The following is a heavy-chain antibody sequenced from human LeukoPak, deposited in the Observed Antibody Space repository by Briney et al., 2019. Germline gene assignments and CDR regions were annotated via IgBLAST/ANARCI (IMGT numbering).Heavy chain of an antibody. Sequence: ASVKVSCKASGYTFTGYYMHWVRQAPGQGLEWMGWVSAYSGDTNYAQMFQGRVTMTTDTFTKTAQMELRSLRSDDTAVYYCLRDWGRHDTGDYWGQGTLVIVSS. CDR3: LRDWGRHDTGDY. CDR1: GYTFTGYY. D-gene: IGHD7-27*01. J-gene: IGHJ4*02. V-gene: IGHV1-18*04. CDR2: VSAYSGDT.